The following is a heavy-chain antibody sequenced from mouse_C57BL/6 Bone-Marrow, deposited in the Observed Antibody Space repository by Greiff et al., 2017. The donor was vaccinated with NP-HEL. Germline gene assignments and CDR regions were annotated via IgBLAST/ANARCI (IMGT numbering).Heavy chain of an antibody. D-gene: IGHD2-2*01. J-gene: IGHJ4*01. V-gene: IGHV1-69*01. CDR1: GYTFTSYW. CDR2: IVPSDGYT. CDR3: ARGWLPLYAMDY. Sequence: VQLQQPGAELVMPGASVKLSCKASGYTFTSYWMHWVKQRPGQGLEWIGEIVPSDGYTNYNQKFKGKSTLTVDKSSSTAYMQLSSLTSEDSAVYYCARGWLPLYAMDYWGQGTSVTVSS.